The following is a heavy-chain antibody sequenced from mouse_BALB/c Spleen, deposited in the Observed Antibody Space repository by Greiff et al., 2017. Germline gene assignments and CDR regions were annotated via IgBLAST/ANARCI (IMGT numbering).Heavy chain of an antibody. CDR3: ARYGSSPY. CDR1: GYTFTSYW. CDR2: IDPSDSYT. J-gene: IGHJ2*01. D-gene: IGHD1-1*01. V-gene: IGHV1-69*02. Sequence: QVQLQQPGAELVKPGASVKLSCKASGYTFTSYWMHWVKQRPGQGLEWIGEIDPSDSYTNYNQKFKGKATLTVDKSSSTAYMQLSSLTSEDSAVYYCARYGSSPYWGQGTTLTVSS.